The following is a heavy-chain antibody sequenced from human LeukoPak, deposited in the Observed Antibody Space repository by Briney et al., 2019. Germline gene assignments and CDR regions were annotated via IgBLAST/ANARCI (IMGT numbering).Heavy chain of an antibody. Sequence: SQTLSLTCTVSGGSISSVSHHWNWIRQPAGKGLEWIGRIYTSRSTNYNPSLKSRVTISLDTSKNQFSLKLSSVTAADTAIYYCARVSAINAFDIWGQGTMVTVSS. J-gene: IGHJ3*02. CDR2: IYTSRST. CDR3: ARVSAINAFDI. CDR1: GGSISSVSHH. V-gene: IGHV4-61*02.